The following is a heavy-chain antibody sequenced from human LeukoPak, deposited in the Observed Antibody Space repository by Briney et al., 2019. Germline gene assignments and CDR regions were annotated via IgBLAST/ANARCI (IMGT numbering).Heavy chain of an antibody. CDR2: MNPNSGNT. V-gene: IGHV1-8*01. CDR1: AYTFTSFD. Sequence: ASVKVSCKASAYTFTSFDINWVRQATGHGLERVGWMNPNSGNTGYAQKFQGRVTMTRNTSISTAYMELSSLRSEDTAVYYCARTNYYGSGSYYSNWFDPWGQGTLVTVSS. CDR3: ARTNYYGSGSYYSNWFDP. D-gene: IGHD3-10*01. J-gene: IGHJ5*02.